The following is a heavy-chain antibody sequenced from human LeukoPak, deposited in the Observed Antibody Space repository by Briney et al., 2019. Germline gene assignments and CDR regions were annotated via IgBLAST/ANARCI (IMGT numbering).Heavy chain of an antibody. J-gene: IGHJ4*02. CDR2: INSDGSSR. V-gene: IGHV3-74*01. D-gene: IGHD6-13*01. Sequence: GGSLRLSCAASGFTFSNYWVHWVRQGPGEGLVWVSRINSDGSSRNYADSVKGRFTISRDNAKNTLYLQMNSLRAEDRAVYYCASASSHRIAAGGDYWGQGTLVTVSS. CDR1: GFTFSNYW. CDR3: ASASSHRIAAGGDY.